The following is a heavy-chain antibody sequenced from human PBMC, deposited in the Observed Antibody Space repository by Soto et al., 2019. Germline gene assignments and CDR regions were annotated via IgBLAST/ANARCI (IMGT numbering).Heavy chain of an antibody. V-gene: IGHV4-34*01. Sequence: SETLSHTCAVYGGSFSGYYWSWIRQPPGKGLEWIGEINHSGSTNYNPSLKSRVTISVDTSKNQFSLKLSSVTAADTAVYYCARVRAGSYYYGSGSPRGYGMDVWGQGTTVTVSS. CDR2: INHSGST. CDR3: ARVRAGSYYYGSGSPRGYGMDV. D-gene: IGHD3-10*01. CDR1: GGSFSGYY. J-gene: IGHJ6*02.